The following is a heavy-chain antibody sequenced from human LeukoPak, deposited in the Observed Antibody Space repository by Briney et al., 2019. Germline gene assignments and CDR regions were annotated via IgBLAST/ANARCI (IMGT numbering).Heavy chain of an antibody. J-gene: IGHJ6*02. CDR1: GYSFSSYG. V-gene: IGHV1-18*01. D-gene: IGHD1-1*01. CDR2: ISAYNGNT. CDR3: ARDQFRSAGRTLYYYYYGMDV. Sequence: ASVKVSCKASGYSFSSYGISWVRQAPGQGLEWMGWISAYNGNTNYAQKLQGRVTMTTDTSTSTAYMELRSLRSDDTAVYYCARDQFRSAGRTLYYYYYGMDVWGQGTTVTVSS.